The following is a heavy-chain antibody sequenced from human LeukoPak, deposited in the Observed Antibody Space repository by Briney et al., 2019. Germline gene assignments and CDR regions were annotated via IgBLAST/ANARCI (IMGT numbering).Heavy chain of an antibody. D-gene: IGHD6-19*01. CDR3: ARAGYSSGWYSPDY. CDR2: IYYSGST. Sequence: PSETLSLTCTVSGGSISSYYWSWIRQPPGKGLEWIGYIYYSGSTNYNPSLKSRVTISVDTSKNQFSLNLSSVTAADTAVYYCARAGYSSGWYSPDYWGQGTLVTVSS. V-gene: IGHV4-59*01. J-gene: IGHJ4*02. CDR1: GGSISSYY.